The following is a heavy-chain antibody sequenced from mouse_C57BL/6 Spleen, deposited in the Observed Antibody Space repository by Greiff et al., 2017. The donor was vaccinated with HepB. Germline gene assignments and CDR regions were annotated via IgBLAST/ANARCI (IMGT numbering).Heavy chain of an antibody. J-gene: IGHJ2*01. D-gene: IGHD1-1*01. V-gene: IGHV5-16*01. CDR1: GFTFSDYY. CDR2: INYDGSST. Sequence: EVMLVESEGGLVQPGSSMKLSCTASGFTFSDYYMAWVRQVPEKGLEWVANINYDGSSTYYLDSLKSRFTISRDNAKNILYLQMSSLKSEDTATYYCARDTSYYAIDYWGQGTTLTVSS. CDR3: ARDTSYYAIDY.